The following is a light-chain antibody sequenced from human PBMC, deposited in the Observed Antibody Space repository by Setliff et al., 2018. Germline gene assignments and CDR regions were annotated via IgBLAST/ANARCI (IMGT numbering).Light chain of an antibody. Sequence: QSVLTQPPSASGSPGQSLTISCTGTSRDIGAYNSVSWHQQHPGKAPKLLIYEVTKRPSGVPDRFSGSKSGNTASLTVSGLQADDEADYFCCSYAASYNPYVFGTGTKGTVL. CDR2: EVT. V-gene: IGLV2-8*01. CDR1: SRDIGAYNS. CDR3: CSYAASYNPYV. J-gene: IGLJ1*01.